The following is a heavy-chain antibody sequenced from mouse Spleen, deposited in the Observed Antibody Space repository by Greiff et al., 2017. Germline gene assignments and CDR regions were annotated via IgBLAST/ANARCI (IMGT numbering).Heavy chain of an antibody. CDR1: GYAFSSYW. V-gene: IGHV1-80*01. D-gene: IGHD3-2*02. Sequence: QVQLQQSGAELVKPGASVKISCKASGYAFSSYWMNWVKQRPGKGLEWIGQIYPGDGDTNYNGKFKGKATLTADKSSSTAYMQLSSLTTEDSAVYFCARRQLRQGYFDYGGKGTTLTVSS. J-gene: IGHJ2*01. CDR2: IYPGDGDT. CDR3: ARRQLRQGYFDY.